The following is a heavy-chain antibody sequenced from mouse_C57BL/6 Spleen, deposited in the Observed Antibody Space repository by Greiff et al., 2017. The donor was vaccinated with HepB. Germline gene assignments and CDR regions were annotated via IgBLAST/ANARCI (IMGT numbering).Heavy chain of an antibody. Sequence: EVHLVESGGGLVKPGGSLKLSCAASGFTFSSYAMSWVRQTPEKRLEWVATISDGGSYTYYPDNVKGRFTISRDNAKNNLYLQMSHLKSEDTAMYYCARGSTAQAYYFDYWGQGTTLTVSS. J-gene: IGHJ2*01. V-gene: IGHV5-4*01. CDR3: ARGSTAQAYYFDY. D-gene: IGHD3-2*02. CDR1: GFTFSSYA. CDR2: ISDGGSYT.